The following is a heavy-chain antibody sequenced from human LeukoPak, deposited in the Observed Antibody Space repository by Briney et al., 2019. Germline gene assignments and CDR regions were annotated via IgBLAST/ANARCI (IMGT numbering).Heavy chain of an antibody. Sequence: ASVKVSCKASVYTFTSYGISWVRQAPGQGLEWMGWISAYNGNTNYAQKLQGRVTMTTDTSTSTAYMELRSLRSDDTAVYYCARGYCSGGSCNGWFDPWGQGTLVTVSS. J-gene: IGHJ5*02. CDR1: VYTFTSYG. V-gene: IGHV1-18*01. CDR2: ISAYNGNT. CDR3: ARGYCSGGSCNGWFDP. D-gene: IGHD2-15*01.